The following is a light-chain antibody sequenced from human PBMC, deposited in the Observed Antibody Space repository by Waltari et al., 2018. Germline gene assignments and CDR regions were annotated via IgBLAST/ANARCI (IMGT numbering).Light chain of an antibody. CDR1: QSVSNN. CDR2: GAS. Sequence: EVVMTQSPATLSLAPGESATLSCRASQSVSNNLAWYQQKPGQAPRLLIYGASTRDTGIPARFRGSGSGTDFTLTISSLQSDDFALYYCQQYNNWPPYTFGQGTKVEVK. V-gene: IGKV3-15*01. CDR3: QQYNNWPPYT. J-gene: IGKJ1*01.